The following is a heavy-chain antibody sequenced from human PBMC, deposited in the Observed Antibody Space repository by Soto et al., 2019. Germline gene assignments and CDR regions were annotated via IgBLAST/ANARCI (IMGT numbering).Heavy chain of an antibody. CDR3: ARKDKSRYFNWFDP. CDR2: IFPSDSDT. CDR1: GYKFTSSW. V-gene: IGHV5-51*01. Sequence: GESLKISCRTSGYKFTSSWIAWVRQKPGKGLEWMGIIFPSDSDTRYSPSFQGQVTISADRSTSTVFLQWASLKASDTAVYFCARKDKSRYFNWFDPWGQGTLVTVSS. J-gene: IGHJ5*02. D-gene: IGHD3-16*02.